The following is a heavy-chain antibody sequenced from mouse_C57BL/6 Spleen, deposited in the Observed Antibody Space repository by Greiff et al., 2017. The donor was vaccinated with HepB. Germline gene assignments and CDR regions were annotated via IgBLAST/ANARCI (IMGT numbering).Heavy chain of an antibody. V-gene: IGHV1-80*01. D-gene: IGHD1-2*01. J-gene: IGHJ2*01. Sequence: VMLVESGAELVKPGASVKISCKASGYAFSSYWMNWVKQRPGKGLEWIGQIYPGDGDTNYNGKFKGKATLTADKSSSTAYMQLSSLTSEDSAVYFCARRGTTAWDYWGQGTTLTVSS. CDR2: IYPGDGDT. CDR1: GYAFSSYW. CDR3: ARRGTTAWDY.